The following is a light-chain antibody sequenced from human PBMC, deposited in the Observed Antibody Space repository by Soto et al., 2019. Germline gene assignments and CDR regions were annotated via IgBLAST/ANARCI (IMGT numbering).Light chain of an antibody. J-gene: IGKJ1*01. CDR1: QSVAIN. V-gene: IGKV3-11*01. CDR3: QQRSNWPRWT. Sequence: EIVLTQSPATLSLSPGERAILSCRASQSVAINLAWFQQKPGQAPRLLIYDASNRATGIPARFSGSGSGTDFTLTISSLEPEDFAVYYCQQRSNWPRWTFGQGTKVEIK. CDR2: DAS.